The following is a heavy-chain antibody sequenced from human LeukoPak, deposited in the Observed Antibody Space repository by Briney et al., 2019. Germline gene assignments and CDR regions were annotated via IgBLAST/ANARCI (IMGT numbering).Heavy chain of an antibody. J-gene: IGHJ3*02. D-gene: IGHD3-16*01. CDR3: ARGRSLSGDAFDI. Sequence: ASVKVSCKSSGYIFSNYGISWVRQAPGQGLEWMGWISAFNGNQHYAQKFHGRITMTTDTSTRTTSLEVRSLTSDDTAMHYCARGRSLSGDAFDIWGQGTMVTVSS. CDR2: ISAFNGNQ. V-gene: IGHV1-18*04. CDR1: GYIFSNYG.